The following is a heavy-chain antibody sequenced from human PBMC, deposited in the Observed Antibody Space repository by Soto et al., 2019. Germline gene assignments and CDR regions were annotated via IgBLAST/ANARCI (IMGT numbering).Heavy chain of an antibody. J-gene: IGHJ6*03. V-gene: IGHV1-18*01. D-gene: IGHD3-10*01. CDR1: GYTFSNYG. CDR2: ISAHNGNS. CDR3: ARDWYFYGSGSPNHMDV. Sequence: QVQLVHSGDEMRKPGASVKVSCQASGYTFSNYGITWVRQAPGQGVEWMGWISAHNGNSKYAQSLQGRLTLTTDTSTSTAYMELRSLRSDDTAVYYCARDWYFYGSGSPNHMDVWGKGTTVSVSS.